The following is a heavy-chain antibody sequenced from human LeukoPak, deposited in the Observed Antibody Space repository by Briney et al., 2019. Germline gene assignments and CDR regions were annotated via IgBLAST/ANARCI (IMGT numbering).Heavy chain of an antibody. CDR3: ARDLEMATIEGYYYYGMDV. CDR2: ISSSSSYI. D-gene: IGHD5-24*01. Sequence: GGSLRLSCAASGFTFSSYSMDWVRQAPGKGLEWVSSISSSSSYIYYADSVKGRFTISRDNAKNSLYLQMYSLRAEDTAVYYCARDLEMATIEGYYYYGMDVWGQGTTVTVSS. V-gene: IGHV3-21*01. CDR1: GFTFSSYS. J-gene: IGHJ6*02.